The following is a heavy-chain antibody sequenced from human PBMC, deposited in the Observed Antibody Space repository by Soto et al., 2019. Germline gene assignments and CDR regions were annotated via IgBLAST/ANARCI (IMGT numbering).Heavy chain of an antibody. V-gene: IGHV3-15*07. J-gene: IGHJ4*02. Sequence: EVQLVESGGGFVQPGGSLRLSCAVSGLTLTDAWMNWVRQAPGKGLEWVGRIKSKAHGGTTDYGPPVKGRFTISRDDSRNMLYLQMNGLKTEDTAVYYCTTGITAEKYWGQGTLVTVSS. D-gene: IGHD6-13*01. CDR3: TTGITAEKY. CDR1: GLTLTDAW. CDR2: IKSKAHGGTT.